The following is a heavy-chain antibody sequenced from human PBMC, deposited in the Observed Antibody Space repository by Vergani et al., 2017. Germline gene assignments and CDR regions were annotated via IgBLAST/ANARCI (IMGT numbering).Heavy chain of an antibody. Sequence: EVQLVESGGGLVQPGRSLRLSCAASGFTFDDYAMHWVRQAPGKGLEWVSGISWNSGSIGHPDSVKGRFTISIDNAKNSLFLQMNSLRAEDTALYYCAKDRTLGGPGSFGYWGQGTLVTVSS. J-gene: IGHJ4*02. CDR3: AKDRTLGGPGSFGY. CDR2: ISWNSGSI. V-gene: IGHV3-9*01. D-gene: IGHD1-26*01. CDR1: GFTFDDYA.